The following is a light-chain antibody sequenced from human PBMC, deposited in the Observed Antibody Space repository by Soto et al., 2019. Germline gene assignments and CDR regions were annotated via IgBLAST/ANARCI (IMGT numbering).Light chain of an antibody. CDR2: EVS. CDR3: NSYTSKSTGV. V-gene: IGLV1-44*01. CDR1: SSNIGSYT. J-gene: IGLJ1*01. Sequence: QSVLTQPPSASGTPGQRVTISCSGSSSNIGSYTVNWYQQLPGTAPKLIIYEVSNRPSGVSNRFSGSKSGNTASLTISGLQAEDEADYYCNSYTSKSTGVFGAGTKLTVL.